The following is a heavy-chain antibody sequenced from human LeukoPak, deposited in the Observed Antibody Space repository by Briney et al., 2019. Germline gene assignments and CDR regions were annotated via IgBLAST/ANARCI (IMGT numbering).Heavy chain of an antibody. D-gene: IGHD2-8*01. CDR2: IYSAGST. Sequence: PGGSPRLSCAASGFTVSSTYMSWVRQAPGKGLEWVSIIYSAGSTYYADSVKGRFTISRDNSKNTLYLQMNSLRAEDTAVYYCAKGHCTNGICWLDWGQGTLVTVSS. CDR1: GFTVSSTY. CDR3: AKGHCTNGICWLD. J-gene: IGHJ4*02. V-gene: IGHV3-53*01.